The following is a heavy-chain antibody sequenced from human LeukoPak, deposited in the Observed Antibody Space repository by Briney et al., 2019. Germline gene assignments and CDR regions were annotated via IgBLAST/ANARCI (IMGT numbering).Heavy chain of an antibody. Sequence: GGSLRLSCAASGFTFSSYAMSSVRQAPGKGLEWVSAISGSGGSTYYADSVKGRFTISRDNSKNTLYLQMNSLRAEDTAVYYCAKDGYYGSGPPDYWGQGTLVTVSS. D-gene: IGHD3-10*01. J-gene: IGHJ4*02. CDR3: AKDGYYGSGPPDY. CDR1: GFTFSSYA. V-gene: IGHV3-23*01. CDR2: ISGSGGST.